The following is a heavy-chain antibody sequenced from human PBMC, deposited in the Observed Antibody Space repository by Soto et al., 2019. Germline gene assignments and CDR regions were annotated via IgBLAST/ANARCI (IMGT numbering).Heavy chain of an antibody. CDR2: ISYDGSNK. Sequence: GGSLRLSCAASGFTFSSYAMHWVRQAPGKGLEWVAVISYDGSNKYYADPVKGRFTISRDNSKNTLYLQMNSLRAEDTAVYYCARGHSGYDSGYYFDYWGQGTLVTVSS. CDR1: GFTFSSYA. D-gene: IGHD5-12*01. J-gene: IGHJ4*02. CDR3: ARGHSGYDSGYYFDY. V-gene: IGHV3-30-3*01.